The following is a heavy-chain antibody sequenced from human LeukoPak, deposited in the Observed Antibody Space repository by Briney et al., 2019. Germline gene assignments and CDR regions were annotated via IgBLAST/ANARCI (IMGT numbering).Heavy chain of an antibody. CDR2: IKSKTDGGTT. CDR3: TTSYVVVTAIPHGMDV. CDR1: GFTFSNAW. D-gene: IGHD2-21*02. J-gene: IGHJ6*02. Sequence: GGSLRLSCAASGFTFSNAWMSWVRQAPGKGLGWVGRIKSKTDGGTTDYAAPVKGRFTISRDDSKNTLYLQMNSLKTEDTAVYYCTTSYVVVTAIPHGMDVWGQGTTVTVSS. V-gene: IGHV3-15*01.